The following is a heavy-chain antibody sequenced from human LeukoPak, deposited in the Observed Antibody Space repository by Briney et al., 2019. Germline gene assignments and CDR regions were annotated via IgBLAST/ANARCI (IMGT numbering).Heavy chain of an antibody. V-gene: IGHV3-30*04. CDR1: GFSFRSYE. D-gene: IGHD1-26*01. CDR3: ARSGSYWYYYMDV. J-gene: IGHJ6*03. CDR2: ISYDGSNK. Sequence: GGSLRLSCAASGFSFRSYEMKWVRQAPEKGLEWVAVISYDGSNKYYADSVKGRFTISRDNSKNTLYLQMNSLRAEDTAVYYCARSGSYWYYYMDVWGKGTTVTVSS.